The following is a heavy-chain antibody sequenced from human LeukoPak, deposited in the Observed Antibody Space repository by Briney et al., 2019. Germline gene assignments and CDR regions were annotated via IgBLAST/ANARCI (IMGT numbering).Heavy chain of an antibody. Sequence: PSETLSLTCTVSGDSFNSYYGSWGRQPPGRGLEWMGYMYYSGSSNYNPYLTSPLTISVDPSKHQFSLKLSSVTAADTAVYYCARAAPQSDSSGYYFDYWGQGTLVTVSS. D-gene: IGHD3-22*01. V-gene: IGHV4-59*01. CDR1: GDSFNSYY. J-gene: IGHJ4*02. CDR2: MYYSGSS. CDR3: ARAAPQSDSSGYYFDY.